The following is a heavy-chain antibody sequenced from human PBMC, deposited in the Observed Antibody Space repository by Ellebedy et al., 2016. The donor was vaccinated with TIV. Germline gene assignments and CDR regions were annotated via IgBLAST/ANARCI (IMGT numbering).Heavy chain of an antibody. D-gene: IGHD5-24*01. V-gene: IGHV3-23*01. CDR1: GFTFSSYA. J-gene: IGHJ3*01. Sequence: GESLKISCAASGFTFSSYAMSWVRQAPGKGLEWVSTISGSGGSTYYADSVKGRFTISRDNARNSLYLQMRSLRVDDTAMYYCVRDTVAVPDGNTFDFWGQGTMVSV. CDR3: VRDTVAVPDGNTFDF. CDR2: ISGSGGST.